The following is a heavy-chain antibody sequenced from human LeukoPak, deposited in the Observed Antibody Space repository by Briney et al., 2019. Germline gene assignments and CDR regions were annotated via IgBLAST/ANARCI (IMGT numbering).Heavy chain of an antibody. CDR3: ARAERYYDSSGYYRY. J-gene: IGHJ4*02. D-gene: IGHD3-22*01. Sequence: PGRSLRLSCAASGFTFSSYAMHWVRQAPGKGLEWVADISYDGSNKYYADSVKGRFTISRDNSKNTLYLQMNSLRAEDTAVYYCARAERYYDSSGYYRYWGQGTLVTVSS. V-gene: IGHV3-30-3*01. CDR2: ISYDGSNK. CDR1: GFTFSSYA.